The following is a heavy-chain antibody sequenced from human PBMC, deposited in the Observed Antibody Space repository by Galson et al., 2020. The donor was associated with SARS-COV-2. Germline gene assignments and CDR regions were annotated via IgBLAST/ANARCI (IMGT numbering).Heavy chain of an antibody. CDR2: IYPGGADV. CDR1: GYRFISYW. Sequence: GESLKISCQASGYRFISYWIGWVRQLPGKGLEWMGIIYPGGADVRYSPAFKGQVAISLDKTTSSAYLQWTRLKASDSATYYCARLTAAGGHYFDYWGQGTLVTVSS. D-gene: IGHD6-13*01. V-gene: IGHV5-51*01. CDR3: ARLTAAGGHYFDY. J-gene: IGHJ4*02.